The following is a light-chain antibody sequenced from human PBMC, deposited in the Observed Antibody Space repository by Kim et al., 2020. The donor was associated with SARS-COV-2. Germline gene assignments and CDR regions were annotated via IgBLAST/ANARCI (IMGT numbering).Light chain of an antibody. Sequence: SASLGDSVNIACRASQSIVVWLAWYQQKPGKAPKLVIYKASSLESGVPSRFSGSGSGTEFTLTISSLHPDDLGTYFCQQYSNYPLTFGGGTKLEI. J-gene: IGKJ4*01. CDR2: KAS. V-gene: IGKV1-5*03. CDR3: QQYSNYPLT. CDR1: QSIVVW.